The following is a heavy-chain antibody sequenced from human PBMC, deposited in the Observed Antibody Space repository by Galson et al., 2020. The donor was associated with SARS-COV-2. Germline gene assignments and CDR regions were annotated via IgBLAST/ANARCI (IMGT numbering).Heavy chain of an antibody. CDR3: ARADSSGYQYYFDY. J-gene: IGHJ4*02. CDR2: IGTAGDT. D-gene: IGHD3-22*01. Sequence: GESLKISCAASGFTFSSYDMHWVRQATGKGLEWVSAIGTAGDTYYPGSAKGRFTISRENAKNSLYLQMNSLRAGDTAVYYCARADSSGYQYYFDYWGQGTLVTVSS. V-gene: IGHV3-13*01. CDR1: GFTFSSYD.